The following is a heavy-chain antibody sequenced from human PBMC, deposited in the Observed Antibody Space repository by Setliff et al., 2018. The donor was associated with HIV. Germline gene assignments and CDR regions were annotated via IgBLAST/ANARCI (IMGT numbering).Heavy chain of an antibody. J-gene: IGHJ3*02. CDR3: ARDPPPVNWNDNGAFDI. V-gene: IGHV4-39*07. D-gene: IGHD1-1*01. Sequence: SETLSLTCTVSGGSSSSSSYYWGWIRQPPGKGLEWIGSIYFSGRTYYNPSLQSRVTISVDTSKNQFSLKLSSVTAADTAVYYCARDPPPVNWNDNGAFDIWGQGTMGTVS. CDR2: IYFSGRT. CDR1: GGSSSSSSYY.